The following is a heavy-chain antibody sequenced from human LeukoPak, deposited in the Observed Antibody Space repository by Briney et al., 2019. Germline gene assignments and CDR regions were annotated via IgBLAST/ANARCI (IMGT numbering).Heavy chain of an antibody. CDR2: ISHDGNNK. D-gene: IGHD3-16*02. CDR3: AKDHYDYVWGSYRPLGY. J-gene: IGHJ4*02. Sequence: GGSLRLSCAASGFTFSRFGMHWVRQAPGKGLEWVAVISHDGNNKYYADSVKGRFTISRDNSRNTLYLQMNSLRPEDTAVYHCAKDHYDYVWGSYRPLGYWGQGTLVTVSS. CDR1: GFTFSRFG. V-gene: IGHV3-30*18.